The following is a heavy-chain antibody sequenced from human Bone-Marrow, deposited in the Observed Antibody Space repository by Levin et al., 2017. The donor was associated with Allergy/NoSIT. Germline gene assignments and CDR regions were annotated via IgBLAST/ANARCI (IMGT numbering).Heavy chain of an antibody. CDR3: AREDGYVFDF. V-gene: IGHV4-31*03. CDR1: GGSISTGGFH. CDR2: IYYSGNT. Sequence: SETLSLTCSLSGGSISTGGFHWSWVRQRPGKGLEWIGYIYYSGNTYYNPSLQSRLSISIDTSKNQFSLRLTSVTAADTAVYYCAREDGYVFDFWGQGTLVTVSS. J-gene: IGHJ4*02. D-gene: IGHD5-24*01.